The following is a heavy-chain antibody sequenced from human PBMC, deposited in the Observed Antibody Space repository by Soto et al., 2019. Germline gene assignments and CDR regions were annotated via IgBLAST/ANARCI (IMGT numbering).Heavy chain of an antibody. V-gene: IGHV4-59*08. CDR2: VYYTGDT. CDR3: VRQGIDYLHGLVDV. J-gene: IGHJ6*02. CDR1: SGPDRSPN. D-gene: IGHD4-17*01. Sequence: QVQLQQSGPRLVKPSETLSLTCTVSSGPDRSPNWGWIRQPPGRGLEWIGYVYYTGDTAYNPSRRSRVSIAADTSTNDISLTLSSVTAADTAVDYCVRQGIDYLHGLVDVWGQGTTVSVSS.